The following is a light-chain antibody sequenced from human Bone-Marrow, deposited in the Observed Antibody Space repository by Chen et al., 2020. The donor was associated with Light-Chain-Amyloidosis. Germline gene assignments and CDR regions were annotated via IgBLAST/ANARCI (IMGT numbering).Light chain of an antibody. CDR1: SSGVGGDNH. Sequence: QSALTQPASVSGSPGQSITISCTGTSSGVGGDNHFSWYQQHPDKAPKLMIYEVTNRPSWVPDRFSGSKSDNTASLTISGLQTEDEADYFCSSYTITNTLVFGSGTRVTVL. CDR2: EVT. V-gene: IGLV2-14*01. CDR3: SSYTITNTLV. J-gene: IGLJ1*01.